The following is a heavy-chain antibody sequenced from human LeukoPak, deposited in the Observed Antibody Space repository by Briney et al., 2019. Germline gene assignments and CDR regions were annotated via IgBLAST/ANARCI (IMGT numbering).Heavy chain of an antibody. CDR2: ISSSGSTI. CDR3: ARDSGNYLDAFDI. J-gene: IGHJ3*02. V-gene: IGHV3-48*03. Sequence: SGGSLRLSCAASGFTFSSYEMNWVRQAPGKGLEWVSYISSSGSTIYYADSVKGRFTISRDSAKNSLYLQMNSLRAEDTAVYYCARDSGNYLDAFDIWGQGTMVTVSS. CDR1: GFTFSSYE. D-gene: IGHD1-7*01.